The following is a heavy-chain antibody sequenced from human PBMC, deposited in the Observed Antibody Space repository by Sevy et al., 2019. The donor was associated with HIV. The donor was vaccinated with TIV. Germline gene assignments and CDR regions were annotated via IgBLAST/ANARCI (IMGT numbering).Heavy chain of an antibody. J-gene: IGHJ4*02. CDR1: GGSISSSNW. CDR2: IYHNGST. D-gene: IGHD3-10*01. CDR3: AREGSRPDHPGDSGSGSYFDY. V-gene: IGHV4-4*02. Sequence: PSETLSLTCAVSGGSISSSNWWSWVRQPPGKGLEWIGEIYHNGSTKYNPSLKSRVTISVDKSKNQFSLKLTSVTAADTAVYYCAREGSRPDHPGDSGSGSYFDYWGQGTLVTVSS.